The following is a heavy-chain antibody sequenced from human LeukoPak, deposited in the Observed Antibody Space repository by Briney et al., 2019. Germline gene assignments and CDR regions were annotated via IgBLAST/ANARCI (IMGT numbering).Heavy chain of an antibody. CDR2: ISYDGSNK. V-gene: IGHV3-30*04. CDR1: GFTFSSYA. Sequence: GRSLRLSCAASGFTFSSYAMHWVRQAPGKGLEWVAVISYDGSNKYYADSVKGRFTISRDNSKNTLYLQMNSLRVEDTAVYYCARDRGLGDLFWESCVGRVYWGQGTLVTVSS. CDR3: ARDRGLGDLFWESCVGRVY. J-gene: IGHJ4*02. D-gene: IGHD3-16*01.